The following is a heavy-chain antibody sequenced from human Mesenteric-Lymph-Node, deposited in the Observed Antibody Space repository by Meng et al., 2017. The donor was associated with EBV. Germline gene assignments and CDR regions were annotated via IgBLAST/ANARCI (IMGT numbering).Heavy chain of an antibody. D-gene: IGHD1-26*01. CDR1: GSTFTTYD. CDR3: ARGGGPADPWFDP. CDR2: MNPNIGNT. J-gene: IGHJ5*02. V-gene: IGHV1-8*01. Sequence: QVQLVQSGAEWKKPGAAVKVSCKASGSTFTTYDINWVRQATGQGLEWMGWMNPNIGNTGYAQKFQGRVSMTRDTSISTAYMELSSLKSEDTAVYYCARGGGPADPWFDPWGQGTLVTVSS.